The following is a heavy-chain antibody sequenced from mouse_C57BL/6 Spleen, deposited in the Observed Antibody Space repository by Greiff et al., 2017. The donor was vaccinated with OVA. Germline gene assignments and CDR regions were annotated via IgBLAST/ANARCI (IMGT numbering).Heavy chain of an antibody. D-gene: IGHD1-1*01. Sequence: EVQRVESGGGLVKPGGSLKLSCAASGFTFSDYGMHWVRQAPEKGLEWVAYISSGSSTIYYADTVKGRFTISRDNAKNTLFLQMTSLRSEDTAMYYCARERSVVATEAMDYWGQGTSVTVSS. CDR3: ARERSVVATEAMDY. CDR1: GFTFSDYG. J-gene: IGHJ4*01. V-gene: IGHV5-17*01. CDR2: ISSGSSTI.